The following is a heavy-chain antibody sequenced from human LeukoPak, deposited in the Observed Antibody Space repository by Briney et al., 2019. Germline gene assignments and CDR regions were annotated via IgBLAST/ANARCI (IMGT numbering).Heavy chain of an antibody. J-gene: IGHJ4*02. D-gene: IGHD6-19*01. CDR1: GGSISSSSYY. Sequence: SETLSLTCTVSGGSISSSSYYWGWIRQPPGKGLEWIGGIYYTGSTYYNPSLKSRVTISVDTSKNQFSLKLSSVTAADTAVYYCARRAVAGTSFEDYWGQGTLVTVSS. CDR2: IYYTGST. V-gene: IGHV4-39*01. CDR3: ARRAVAGTSFEDY.